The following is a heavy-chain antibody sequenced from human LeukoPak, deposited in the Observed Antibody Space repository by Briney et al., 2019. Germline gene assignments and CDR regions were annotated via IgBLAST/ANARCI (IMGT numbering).Heavy chain of an antibody. CDR2: IYYSGST. Sequence: SETLSLTCTVSGGSIRSSYWSWIRQPPGKGLEWIGFIYYSGSTNYNPSLKSRVTISVDTSKNQFSLKLSSVTAADTAVYYCARGGYSKFDYWGQGTLVTVSS. CDR1: GGSIRSSY. D-gene: IGHD5-18*01. CDR3: ARGGYSKFDY. V-gene: IGHV4-59*01. J-gene: IGHJ4*02.